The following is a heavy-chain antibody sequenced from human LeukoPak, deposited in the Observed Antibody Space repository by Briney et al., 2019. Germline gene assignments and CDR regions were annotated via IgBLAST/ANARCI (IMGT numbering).Heavy chain of an antibody. Sequence: ASVKVSCKASGYTFTSYDINWVRQATGQGLEWMGWMNPNSGNTGYAQKFQGRVTMTRNTSISTAYMELSSQRSEDTAVYYCARGLFLDDAFDIWGQGTMVTVSS. CDR1: GYTFTSYD. J-gene: IGHJ3*02. V-gene: IGHV1-8*01. CDR3: ARGLFLDDAFDI. CDR2: MNPNSGNT.